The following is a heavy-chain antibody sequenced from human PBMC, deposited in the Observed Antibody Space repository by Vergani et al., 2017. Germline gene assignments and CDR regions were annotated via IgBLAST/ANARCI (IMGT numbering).Heavy chain of an antibody. Sequence: EVQLLESGGDLVQPGGSLRLSCAASGFSFTTYAMSWVRQAPGKGLERVSTINTNGDYTRYGDSLKGRFTISRDNSKSTLYLQMNSLRAEDTAIYYCAKGGWNYWFDSWGQGTLVIVS. CDR1: GFSFTTYA. CDR3: AKGGWNYWFDS. V-gene: IGHV3-23*01. D-gene: IGHD1-1*01. CDR2: INTNGDYT. J-gene: IGHJ5*01.